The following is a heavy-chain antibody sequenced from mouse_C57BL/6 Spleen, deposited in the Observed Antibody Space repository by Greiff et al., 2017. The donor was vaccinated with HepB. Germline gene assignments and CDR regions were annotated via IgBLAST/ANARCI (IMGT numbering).Heavy chain of an antibody. V-gene: IGHV1-82*01. D-gene: IGHD1-1*01. J-gene: IGHJ4*01. Sequence: VKLMESGPELVKPGASVKISCKASGYAFSSSWMNWVKQRPGKGLEWIGRIYPGDGDTNYNGKFKGKATLTADKSSSTAYMQLSSLTSEDSAVYFCARGGTTVVENYAMDYWGQGTSVTVSS. CDR2: IYPGDGDT. CDR3: ARGGTTVVENYAMDY. CDR1: GYAFSSSW.